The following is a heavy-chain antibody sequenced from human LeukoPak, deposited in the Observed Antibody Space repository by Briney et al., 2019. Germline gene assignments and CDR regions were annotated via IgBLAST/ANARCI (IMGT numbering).Heavy chain of an antibody. Sequence: SETLSLTCTVSGGSISSSSYYWGWIRQPPGKGLEWIGSIYYSGSTYYNPSLKSRVTISVDTSKNQFSLKLSSVTAADTAVYYCTNYDILTGYPRGWFDPWGQGTLVTVSS. CDR3: TNYDILTGYPRGWFDP. CDR1: GGSISSSSYY. CDR2: IYYSGST. D-gene: IGHD3-9*01. J-gene: IGHJ5*02. V-gene: IGHV4-39*01.